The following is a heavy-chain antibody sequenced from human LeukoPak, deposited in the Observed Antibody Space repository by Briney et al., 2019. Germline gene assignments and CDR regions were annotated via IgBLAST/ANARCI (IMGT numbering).Heavy chain of an antibody. D-gene: IGHD3-22*01. V-gene: IGHV1-2*02. CDR1: GYTFTGYY. CDR3: ARAATYYYDSSGDAFDI. J-gene: IGHJ3*02. Sequence: ASVKVSCKASGYTFTGYYMHWGRQAPGQGLEWMGWINPNSGGTNYAQKFQGRVTMTRDTSISTAYMELSRLRSDDTAVYYCARAATYYYDSSGDAFDIWGQGTMVTVSS. CDR2: INPNSGGT.